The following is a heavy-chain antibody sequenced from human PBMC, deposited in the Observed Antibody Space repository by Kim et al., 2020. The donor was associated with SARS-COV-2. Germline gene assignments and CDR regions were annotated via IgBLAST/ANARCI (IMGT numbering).Heavy chain of an antibody. D-gene: IGHD6-19*01. V-gene: IGHV1-18*01. J-gene: IGHJ4*02. CDR3: ARDDGSVDY. CDR2: GNT. Sequence: GNTNYAQKLQGRVTMTTDTSTSTAYMELRSLRSDDTAVYYCARDDGSVDYWGQGTLVTVSS.